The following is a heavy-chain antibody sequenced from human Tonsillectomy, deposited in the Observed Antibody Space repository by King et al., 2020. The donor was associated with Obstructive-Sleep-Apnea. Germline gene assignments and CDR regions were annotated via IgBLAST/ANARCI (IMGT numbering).Heavy chain of an antibody. V-gene: IGHV3-30*04. Sequence: VQLVESGGGVVQPGRSLRLSCAASGFTFSSYAMHWVRQAPGKGLEWGAVISYDGSIKYYADSVKGRFTISRDNSKNTLYLQMNSLRAEDTAVYYCASHLSSGWHFDYWGQGTLVTVSS. CDR3: ASHLSSGWHFDY. CDR1: GFTFSSYA. CDR2: ISYDGSIK. D-gene: IGHD6-19*01. J-gene: IGHJ4*02.